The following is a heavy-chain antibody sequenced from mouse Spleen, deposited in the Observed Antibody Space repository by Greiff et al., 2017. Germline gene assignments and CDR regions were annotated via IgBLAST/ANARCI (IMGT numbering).Heavy chain of an antibody. Sequence: QVQLQQPGAELVKPGASVKLSCKASGYTFTSYWMHWVKQRPGQGLEWIGMIHPNSGSTNYNEKFKSKATLTVDKSSSTAYMQLSSLTSEDSAVYYCARTGPFYYFDYWGQGTTLTVPS. CDR3: ARTGPFYYFDY. CDR1: GYTFTSYW. D-gene: IGHD4-1*01. V-gene: IGHV1-64*01. CDR2: IHPNSGST. J-gene: IGHJ2*01.